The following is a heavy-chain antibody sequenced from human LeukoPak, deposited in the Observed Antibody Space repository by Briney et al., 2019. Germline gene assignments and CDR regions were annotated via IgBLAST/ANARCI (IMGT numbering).Heavy chain of an antibody. D-gene: IGHD3-10*01. CDR1: GFTFDDYA. J-gene: IGHJ4*02. CDR3: AKDRDYYGSYTFDY. Sequence: GRSLRLSCAASGFTFDDYAMHWVRQAPGKGLEWVSGISWNSGSIGYADSVKGRFTISRDNAKNSLYLQMNSLRAEDTALYYCAKDRDYYGSYTFDYWGQGTLVTVSS. CDR2: ISWNSGSI. V-gene: IGHV3-9*01.